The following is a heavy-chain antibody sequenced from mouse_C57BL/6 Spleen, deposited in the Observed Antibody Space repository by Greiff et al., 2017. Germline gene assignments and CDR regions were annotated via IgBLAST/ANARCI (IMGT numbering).Heavy chain of an antibody. Sequence: EVQRVESEGGLVQPGSSMKLSCTASGFTFSDYYMAWVRQVPEKGLEWVANINYDGSSTYYLDSLKSRFIISRDNAKNILYLQMSSLKSEDTATYYCARGGLWSYAMDYWGQGTSVTVSS. D-gene: IGHD1-1*02. CDR3: ARGGLWSYAMDY. J-gene: IGHJ4*01. CDR1: GFTFSDYY. V-gene: IGHV5-16*01. CDR2: INYDGSST.